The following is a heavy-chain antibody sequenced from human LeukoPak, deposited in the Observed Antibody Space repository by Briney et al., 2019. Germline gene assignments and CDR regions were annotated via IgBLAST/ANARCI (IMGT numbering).Heavy chain of an antibody. D-gene: IGHD3-22*01. CDR3: AKDRAPYYYDSSGYYNDY. CDR1: GFTFSSYA. CDR2: ISGSGGST. J-gene: IGHJ4*02. V-gene: IGHV3-23*01. Sequence: GGSLRLSCAASGFTFSSYAMSWVRQAPGKGLEWVSAISGSGGSTYYADSVKGRFTISRDNSKNTLYLQMNGLRAEDTAVYYCAKDRAPYYYDSSGYYNDYWGQGTLVTVSS.